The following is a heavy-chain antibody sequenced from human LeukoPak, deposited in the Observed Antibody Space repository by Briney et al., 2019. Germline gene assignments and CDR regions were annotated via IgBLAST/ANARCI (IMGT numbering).Heavy chain of an antibody. CDR1: GFTFSSYW. Sequence: PGGSLRLSCAASGFTFSSYWMHWVRQAPGKGLVWVSCVKSDGSTTYADSVKGRFTISRDNAKNTLYLQMNSLRAEDTAVYYCARDRGFSSDQWGQGTLVTVSS. J-gene: IGHJ5*02. D-gene: IGHD3-3*02. CDR2: VKSDGST. V-gene: IGHV3-74*01. CDR3: ARDRGFSSDQ.